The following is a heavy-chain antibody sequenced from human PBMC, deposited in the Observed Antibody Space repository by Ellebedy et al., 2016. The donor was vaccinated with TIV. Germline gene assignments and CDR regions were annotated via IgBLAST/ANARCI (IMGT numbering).Heavy chain of an antibody. Sequence: GGSLRLXXAASGFTFSSYWMQWVRQAPGKGLEWVANIKQDGSAKYYVDSVKGRFTISRDNAKNSVYLQMNNLRAEDAAVYYCARRYMDVWGKGTTVTVSS. CDR3: ARRYMDV. CDR1: GFTFSSYW. V-gene: IGHV3-7*01. CDR2: IKQDGSAK. J-gene: IGHJ6*03.